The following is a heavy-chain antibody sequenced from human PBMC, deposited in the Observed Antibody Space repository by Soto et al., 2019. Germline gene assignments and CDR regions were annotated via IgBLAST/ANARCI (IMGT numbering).Heavy chain of an antibody. CDR3: ARDDGGGDRYYYGLDV. V-gene: IGHV4-30-4*08. CDR1: GGSISGDYYH. CDR2: IHFSGSV. Sequence: QVQLQQSGPGLVKPSQTLSLTCTVSGGSISGDYYHWTWIRQSPGKGLEWIGYIHFSGSVLYNPSFTRRPAMSVDTSKNQFSMHLRSVTAADTAVYFCARDDGGGDRYYYGLDVWGQGTTVTVSS. D-gene: IGHD2-21*02. J-gene: IGHJ6*02.